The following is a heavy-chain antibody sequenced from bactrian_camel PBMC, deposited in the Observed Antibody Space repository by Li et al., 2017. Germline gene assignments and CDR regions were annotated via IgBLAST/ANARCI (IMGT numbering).Heavy chain of an antibody. CDR1: GKTESMKC. V-gene: IGHV3S54*01. J-gene: IGHJ4*01. CDR2: VYTGTTIA. D-gene: IGHD5*01. Sequence: HVQLVESGGGSVQAGGSLRLSCVASGKTESMKCMGWFRQAPGKQREGVASVYTGTTIASYADSVKGRFTISHDNAKSTVYLQLNSLKTEDTAMYYCSNGKDRTGWRTPGPGTQVTVS.